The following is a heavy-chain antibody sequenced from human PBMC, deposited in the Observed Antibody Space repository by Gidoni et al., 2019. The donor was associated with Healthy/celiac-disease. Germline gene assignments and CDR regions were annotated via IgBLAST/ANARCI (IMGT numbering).Heavy chain of an antibody. CDR2: IIPILGIA. CDR3: ASPAHCSGGSCYPIAEYFQH. D-gene: IGHD2-15*01. Sequence: QVQLVQSGAAVKKPGSSVTVSCKASGGTFSSYAISWVRQAPGQGLEWMGRIIPILGIANYAQKFQGRVTITADKSTSTAYMELSSLRSEDTAVYYCASPAHCSGGSCYPIAEYFQHWGQGTLVTVSS. CDR1: GGTFSSYA. J-gene: IGHJ1*01. V-gene: IGHV1-69*04.